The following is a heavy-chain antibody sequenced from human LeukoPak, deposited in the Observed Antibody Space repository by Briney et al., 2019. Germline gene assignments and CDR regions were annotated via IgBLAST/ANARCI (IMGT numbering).Heavy chain of an antibody. J-gene: IGHJ4*02. CDR2: INHSGST. Sequence: TSQTLSLTCTVSGDSISSGDYYWSWIRQPAGKGLEWIGEINHSGSTNYNPSLKSRVTISVDTSKNQFSLKLSSVTAADTAVYYCARIAAAGDYYFDYWGQGTLVTVSS. CDR3: ARIAAAGDYYFDY. V-gene: IGHV4-61*09. D-gene: IGHD6-13*01. CDR1: GDSISSGDYY.